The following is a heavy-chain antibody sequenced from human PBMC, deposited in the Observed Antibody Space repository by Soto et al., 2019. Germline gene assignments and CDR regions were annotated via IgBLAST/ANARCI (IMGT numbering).Heavy chain of an antibody. J-gene: IGHJ6*02. CDR3: ARGAPRNSYYYYGMDV. CDR2: IYYSGTT. V-gene: IGHV4-31*03. Sequence: QVQLQESGPGLVKPSQTLSLTCTVSGGSIRSGDYYWSWVRQHPGRGLEWIGYIYYSGTTYYNASLRSRVTISVDTSKDQFSLKLSSVTSADTAVYYCARGAPRNSYYYYGMDVWGPGTTVTVSS. CDR1: GGSIRSGDYY. D-gene: IGHD1-1*01.